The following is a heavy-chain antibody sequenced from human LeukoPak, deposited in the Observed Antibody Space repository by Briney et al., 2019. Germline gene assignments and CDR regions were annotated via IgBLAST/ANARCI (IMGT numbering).Heavy chain of an antibody. D-gene: IGHD3-22*01. Sequence: GGSLRLSCAASGFTVSSNYMSWVRQAPGKGLEWVSVIYSGGSTYYADSVKGRFTISRDNSKNTLYLQMNSLRAEDTAVYYCAKDPVPDYYDSSGHTPGYWGQGTLVTVSS. CDR3: AKDPVPDYYDSSGHTPGY. CDR2: IYSGGST. J-gene: IGHJ4*02. CDR1: GFTVSSNY. V-gene: IGHV3-66*01.